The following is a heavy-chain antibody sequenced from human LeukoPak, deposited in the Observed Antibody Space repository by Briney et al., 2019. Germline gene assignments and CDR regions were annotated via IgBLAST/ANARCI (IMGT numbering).Heavy chain of an antibody. Sequence: GGSLRLSCSVSWVTVSGNYMSWVRHAPGKGLEWVSLIYSCGTTYYADSVKGRFTISRDSSKNTLYLQINSLRAEDTAVYYCAQDGYWARFDCWGQGSLVTVSS. V-gene: IGHV3-53*01. CDR1: WVTVSGNY. D-gene: IGHD5-24*01. CDR3: AQDGYWARFDC. J-gene: IGHJ4*02. CDR2: IYSCGTT.